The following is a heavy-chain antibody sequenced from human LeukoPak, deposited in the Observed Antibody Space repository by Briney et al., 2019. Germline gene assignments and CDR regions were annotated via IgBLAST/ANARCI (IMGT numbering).Heavy chain of an antibody. CDR2: INHSGST. D-gene: IGHD5-18*01. J-gene: IGHJ6*03. CDR1: GVSLSTPRTYY. Sequence: SETLSLTCTVSGVSLSTPRTYYWSWIRQPPGKGLEWIGEINHSGSTNYNPSLKSRVTISVDTSKNQFSLKLSSVTAADTAVYYCARSVSIQLWLYYYYYMDVWGKGTTVTISS. V-gene: IGHV4-34*01. CDR3: ARSVSIQLWLYYYYYMDV.